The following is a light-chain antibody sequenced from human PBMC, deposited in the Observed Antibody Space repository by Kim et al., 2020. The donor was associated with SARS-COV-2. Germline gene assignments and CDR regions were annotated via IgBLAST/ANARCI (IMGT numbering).Light chain of an antibody. CDR3: QQYGSSPYT. J-gene: IGKJ2*01. CDR2: VAS. CDR1: QSVDTNY. Sequence: LSPGKSATRSYRASQSVDTNYLAWFQQKPGQAPRLLIYVASSRATGIPDRFSGSGSGTDFTLTISRLEPEDFAVYYCQQYGSSPYTFGQGTKLEI. V-gene: IGKV3-20*01.